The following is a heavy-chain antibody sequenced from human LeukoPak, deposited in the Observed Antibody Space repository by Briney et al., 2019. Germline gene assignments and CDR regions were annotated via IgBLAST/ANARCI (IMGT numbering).Heavy chain of an antibody. CDR3: AKGASDYIWGSFRPPDDY. Sequence: GGSLRLSCAASGFTFTNYGMHWVRPSPGKGLEWVAVISTDGSNEYYADSVKGRFTISRDNSKNTLYLQMNSLRAEDTAVYYCAKGASDYIWGSFRPPDDYWGQGTLVTVSS. CDR2: ISTDGSNE. CDR1: GFTFTNYG. V-gene: IGHV3-30*18. D-gene: IGHD3-16*02. J-gene: IGHJ4*02.